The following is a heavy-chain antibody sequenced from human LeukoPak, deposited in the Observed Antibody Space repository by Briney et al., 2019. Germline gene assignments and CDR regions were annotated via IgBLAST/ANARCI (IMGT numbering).Heavy chain of an antibody. CDR3: ARAGLAGRYNWFDP. CDR2: IYYSGST. CDR1: GGSISSYY. V-gene: IGHV4-59*01. J-gene: IGHJ5*02. Sequence: SETLSLTCTVSGGSISSYYWSWIRQPPGKGLEWIGYIYYSGSTNYNPSLKSRVTISVDTSKNQFSLKLSSVTAADTAVYYCARAGLAGRYNWFDPWGQGTLVTVSS. D-gene: IGHD2-15*01.